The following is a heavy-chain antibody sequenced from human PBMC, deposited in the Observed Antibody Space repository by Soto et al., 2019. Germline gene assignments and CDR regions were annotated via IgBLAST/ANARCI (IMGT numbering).Heavy chain of an antibody. CDR3: ATVHNSPRSFDS. V-gene: IGHV3-23*01. D-gene: IGHD1-20*01. Sequence: GGSLRLSCAASGFPFNSYAMTWVRQSPGKGLEWVSTTGATGRTTYYADSVKGRFTVSRDNSKNTLDLQMSSLRAEDTAVYYCATVHNSPRSFDSSRKGTMFTVSS. CDR1: GFPFNSYA. J-gene: IGHJ4*02. CDR2: TGATGRTT.